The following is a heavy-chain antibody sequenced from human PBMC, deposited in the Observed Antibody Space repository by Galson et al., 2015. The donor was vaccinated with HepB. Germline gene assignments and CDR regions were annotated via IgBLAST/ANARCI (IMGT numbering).Heavy chain of an antibody. CDR2: IYSGGYT. J-gene: IGHJ3*01. V-gene: IGHV3-53*01. CDR3: ARTLVGATDGSDV. CDR1: GVSVTTGY. D-gene: IGHD1-26*01. Sequence: SLRLSCAISGVSVTTGYMNWVRQAPGKGLEWVAGIYSGGYTPYADSVKGRFTLTRNIFRNAPYLQMTDLRVEDTATYFCARTLVGATDGSDVWGQGTMVTVST.